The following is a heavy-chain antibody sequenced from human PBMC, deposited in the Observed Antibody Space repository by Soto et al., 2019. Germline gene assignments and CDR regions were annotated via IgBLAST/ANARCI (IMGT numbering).Heavy chain of an antibody. CDR2: IYHSGST. D-gene: IGHD3-3*01. CDR1: GGSISSSNW. V-gene: IGHV4-4*02. J-gene: IGHJ6*02. CDR3: ASFGVGNRASYGMDV. Sequence: QVQLQESGPGLVKPSGTLSLTCAVSGGSISSSNWWSWVRQPPGKGLEWIGEIYHSGSTNYNPSRKSRVTISVDKSKNQFSLKLSSVTAADTAVYYCASFGVGNRASYGMDVWGQGTTVTVSS.